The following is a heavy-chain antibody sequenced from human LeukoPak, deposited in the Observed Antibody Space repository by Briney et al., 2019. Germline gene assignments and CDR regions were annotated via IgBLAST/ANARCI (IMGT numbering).Heavy chain of an antibody. V-gene: IGHV4-30-4*08. CDR3: AREVVEYQLLNLFDY. Sequence: SETLSLTCTVSGGSISSGDYYWSWIRQPPGKGLEWIGYIYYSGSTYYNPSLKRRVTISVDTSKNQFSLKLSSVTAADTAVYYCAREVVEYQLLNLFDYWGQGTLVTVSS. J-gene: IGHJ4*02. CDR2: IYYSGST. D-gene: IGHD2-2*01. CDR1: GGSISSGDYY.